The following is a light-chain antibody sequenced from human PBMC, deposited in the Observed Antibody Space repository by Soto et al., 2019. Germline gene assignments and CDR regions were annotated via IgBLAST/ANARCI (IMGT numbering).Light chain of an antibody. J-gene: IGKJ1*01. V-gene: IGKV3-15*01. CDR1: QDINTN. CDR2: GAS. CDR3: QQYNSWPRT. Sequence: EIIMTQSPATLSVSPGDRATLSCRASQDINTNLVWYQQRPGQAPRLLIYGASTRAAGISGKFRGSGSGTEFTLTLSSLQSEDFAIYYCQQYNSWPRTFGQGTKVEIK.